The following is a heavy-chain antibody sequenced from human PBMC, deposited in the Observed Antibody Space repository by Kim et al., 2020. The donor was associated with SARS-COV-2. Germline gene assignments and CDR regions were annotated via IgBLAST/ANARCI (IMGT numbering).Heavy chain of an antibody. D-gene: IGHD3-10*01. Sequence: GGSLRLSCAASGFTFSDYYMTWIRQAPGKGLEWVSYISSSGSNVNYADSVKGRFTISRDNAKNSLYLQMSSLRAEDTALYYCAKVPFGDLSAYYFDLWGQGTLVTVSS. CDR1: GFTFSDYY. CDR3: AKVPFGDLSAYYFDL. CDR2: ISSSGSNV. V-gene: IGHV3-11*01. J-gene: IGHJ4*02.